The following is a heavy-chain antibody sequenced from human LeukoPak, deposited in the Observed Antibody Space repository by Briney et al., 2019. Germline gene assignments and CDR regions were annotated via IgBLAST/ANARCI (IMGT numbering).Heavy chain of an antibody. J-gene: IGHJ4*02. D-gene: IGHD3-3*01. Sequence: GSLRLSCAASGFNFFSYNMNWVRQAPGKGLEWVSYISSSSSTIYYADSVRGRFTMSRDNAKKSLSLQMNSLRAEDTAVYYCARDPGLSGYYLDHWGQGTLVTVSS. CDR2: ISSSSSTI. CDR1: GFNFFSYN. V-gene: IGHV3-48*01. CDR3: ARDPGLSGYYLDH.